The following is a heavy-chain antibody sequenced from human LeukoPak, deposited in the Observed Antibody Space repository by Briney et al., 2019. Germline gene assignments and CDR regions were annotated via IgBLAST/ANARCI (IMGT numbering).Heavy chain of an antibody. V-gene: IGHV4-39*01. J-gene: IGHJ4*02. CDR1: GGSISSSSYY. Sequence: SETLSLTCTVSGGSISSSSYYWGWIRQPPGKGLEWIGSIYYSGSTYYNPSLKSRVTISVDTSKNQFSLKLSSVTAADTAVYYCARIVGATIDYWGQGTLVTVSS. CDR3: ARIVGATIDY. CDR2: IYYSGST. D-gene: IGHD1-26*01.